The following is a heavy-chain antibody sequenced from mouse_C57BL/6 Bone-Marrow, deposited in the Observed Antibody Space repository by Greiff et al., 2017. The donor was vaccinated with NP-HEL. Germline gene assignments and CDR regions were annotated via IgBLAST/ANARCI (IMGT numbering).Heavy chain of an antibody. CDR1: GYTFTSYW. CDR3: ARGILRSYFDY. CDR2: IYPSDSET. Sequence: VQLQQPGAELVRPGSSVKLSCKASGYTFTSYWMDWVKQRPGQGLEWIGNIYPSDSETHYNQKFKDKATLTVDKSSSTAYMQLSSLTSEDSAVYYCARGILRSYFDYWGQGTTLTVSS. D-gene: IGHD1-1*01. V-gene: IGHV1-61*01. J-gene: IGHJ2*01.